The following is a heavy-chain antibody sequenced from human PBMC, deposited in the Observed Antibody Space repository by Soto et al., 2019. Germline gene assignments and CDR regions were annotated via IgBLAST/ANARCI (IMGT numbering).Heavy chain of an antibody. D-gene: IGHD1-26*01. J-gene: IGHJ6*02. CDR3: ARVISYPIYYYYGMDV. V-gene: IGHV3-15*01. Sequence: PGGSLRLSWAASGFTFSNAWMSWVRQAPGKGLEWVGRIKRKTDGGTTDYAAPVKGRFTISRDNSKNTLYLQMNSLRAEDTAVYYCARVISYPIYYYYGMDVWGQGTTVTVSS. CDR2: IKRKTDGGTT. CDR1: GFTFSNAW.